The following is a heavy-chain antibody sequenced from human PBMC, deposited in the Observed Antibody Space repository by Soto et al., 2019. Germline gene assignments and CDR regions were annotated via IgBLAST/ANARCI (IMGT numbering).Heavy chain of an antibody. V-gene: IGHV1-8*01. J-gene: IGHJ1*01. CDR2: MNPNSGNR. Sequence: QVQLVQSGAEVKKPGASVKVSCKASGYTFTSYDINWVRQATGQGLEWMGWMNPNSGNRGNAHKLQGRVTMTRHTSISTAYMEMRSLRSEDTAVDYCARGHFGDIVVVVAAGTAYVQHRGQGTLVTVSS. D-gene: IGHD2-15*01. CDR3: ARGHFGDIVVVVAAGTAYVQH. CDR1: GYTFTSYD.